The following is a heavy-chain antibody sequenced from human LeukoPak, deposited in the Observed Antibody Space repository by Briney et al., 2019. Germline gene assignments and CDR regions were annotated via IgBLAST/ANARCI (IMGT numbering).Heavy chain of an antibody. CDR2: IYYSGST. CDR1: GGSIGSYY. D-gene: IGHD2-2*02. Sequence: SETLSLTCTVSGGSIGSYYWSWIRQPPGKGLEWIGYIYYSGSTNYNPSLKSRVTISVDTSKNQFSLKLSSVTAADTAVYYCARSSPGAFYPYCSSTSCYSWFDPWGQGTLVTVSS. CDR3: ARSSPGAFYPYCSSTSCYSWFDP. V-gene: IGHV4-59*01. J-gene: IGHJ5*02.